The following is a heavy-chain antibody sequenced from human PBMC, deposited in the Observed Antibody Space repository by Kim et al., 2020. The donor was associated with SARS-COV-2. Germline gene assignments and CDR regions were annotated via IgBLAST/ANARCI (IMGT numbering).Heavy chain of an antibody. CDR1: GFTFSSYS. J-gene: IGHJ3*02. V-gene: IGHV3-21*01. CDR3: ARDPQHANQLARDI. Sequence: GGSLRLSCAASGFTFSSYSMNWVRQAPGKGLEWVSSISSSSSYIYYADSVKGRFTISRDNAKNSLYLQMNSLRAEDTAVYYCARDPQHANQLARDIWGQGTMVTVSS. D-gene: IGHD2-2*01. CDR2: ISSSSSYI.